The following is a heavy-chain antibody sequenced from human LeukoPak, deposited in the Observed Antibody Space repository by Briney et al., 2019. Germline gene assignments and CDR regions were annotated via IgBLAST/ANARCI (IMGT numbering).Heavy chain of an antibody. CDR3: ARVGVFAGTLPDDY. J-gene: IGHJ4*02. Sequence: ASVKVSCTASGYTFTGYYMHWVRQAPGQGLEWMGRINPNCGGTNYAQKFQGRVTMTRDTSISTAYMELSRLRSDDTAVYYCARVGVFAGTLPDDYWGQGTLVTVSS. CDR1: GYTFTGYY. V-gene: IGHV1-2*06. D-gene: IGHD6-13*01. CDR2: INPNCGGT.